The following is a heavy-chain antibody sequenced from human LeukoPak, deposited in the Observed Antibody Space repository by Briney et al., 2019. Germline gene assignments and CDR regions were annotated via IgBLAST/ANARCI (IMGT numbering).Heavy chain of an antibody. Sequence: SETLSLTCTVSGYSISSGYYWGWIRQPPGKGLEWIGSIYHSGSTNYNPSLKSRVTISVDTSKNQFSLKLSSVTAADTAVYYCAAYGSGVAGDYWGQGTLVTVSS. CDR3: AAYGSGVAGDY. J-gene: IGHJ4*02. D-gene: IGHD3-10*01. CDR1: GYSISSGYY. V-gene: IGHV4-38-2*02. CDR2: IYHSGST.